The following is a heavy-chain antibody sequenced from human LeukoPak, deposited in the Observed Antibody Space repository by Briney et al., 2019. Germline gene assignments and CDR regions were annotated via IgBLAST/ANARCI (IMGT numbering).Heavy chain of an antibody. CDR3: ARTPYSSSWYGYSQH. CDR1: GGSFSGYY. CDR2: INHSGST. Sequence: PSETLSLTCAVYGGSFSGYYWSWIRQPPGKGLEWIGEINHSGSTNYNPSLKSRVTISVDTSKNQFSLKLSSVTAADTAVYYCARTPYSSSWYGYSQHWGQGTLVTVSS. V-gene: IGHV4-34*01. J-gene: IGHJ1*01. D-gene: IGHD6-13*01.